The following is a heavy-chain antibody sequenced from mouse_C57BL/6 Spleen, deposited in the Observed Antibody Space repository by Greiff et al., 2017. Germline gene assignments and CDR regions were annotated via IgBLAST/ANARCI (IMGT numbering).Heavy chain of an antibody. D-gene: IGHD2-4*01. V-gene: IGHV2-5*01. CDR2: IWRGGST. CDR3: AKNYDYGHYYAMDY. J-gene: IGHJ4*01. Sequence: VKLVESGPGLVQPSQSLSITCTVSGFSLTSYGVHWVRQSPGKGLEWLGVIWRGGSTDYNAAFMSRLSITKDNSKSQVFFKMNSLQADDTAIYYCAKNYDYGHYYAMDYWGQGTSVTVSS. CDR1: GFSLTSYG.